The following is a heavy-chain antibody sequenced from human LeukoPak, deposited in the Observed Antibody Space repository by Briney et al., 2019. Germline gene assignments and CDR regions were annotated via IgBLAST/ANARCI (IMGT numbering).Heavy chain of an antibody. CDR3: TTEMRWELLFDD. CDR2: IKSKTDGGTT. CDR1: GFTFSDAW. J-gene: IGHJ4*02. Sequence: GGSLRLSRAASGFTFSDAWMSWVRQTPGKGLEWVGRIKSKTDGGTTDYAAPVKGRFSISRDDSENTLYLQMDSLKTEDTAVYYCTTEMRWELLFDDWGQGTLVTVSS. D-gene: IGHD1-26*01. V-gene: IGHV3-15*01.